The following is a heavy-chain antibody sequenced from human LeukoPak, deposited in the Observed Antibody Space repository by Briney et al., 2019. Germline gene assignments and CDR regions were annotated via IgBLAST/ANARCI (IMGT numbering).Heavy chain of an antibody. V-gene: IGHV4-38-2*02. Sequence: KPSETLSLTCTVSAYSISSGYYWGWIRQPPGKGLEWIGSIYHSGNTYYNPSLKSRVTMSVDTSKNQFSLKLTSVTAADTAVYYCARSVEGYCSGGSCYSYYYYMDVWGKGTTVTVSS. CDR1: AYSISSGYY. D-gene: IGHD2-15*01. CDR3: ARSVEGYCSGGSCYSYYYYMDV. J-gene: IGHJ6*03. CDR2: IYHSGNT.